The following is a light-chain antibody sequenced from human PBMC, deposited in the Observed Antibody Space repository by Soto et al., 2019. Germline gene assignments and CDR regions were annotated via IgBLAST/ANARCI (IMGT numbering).Light chain of an antibody. CDR2: SNN. Sequence: QSVLTEPPSASGTPGQRVTISCSGSSSNIGSYTVNWYQHFPGTAPKLLIYSNNQRPSGVPDRFSGSKSGTSASLAISGLQSEDEADYYCAAWDDSPTGYVFGTGTKLTVL. CDR1: SSNIGSYT. CDR3: AAWDDSPTGYV. V-gene: IGLV1-44*01. J-gene: IGLJ1*01.